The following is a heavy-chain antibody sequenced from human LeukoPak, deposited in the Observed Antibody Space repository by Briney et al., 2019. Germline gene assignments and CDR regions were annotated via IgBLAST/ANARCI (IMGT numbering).Heavy chain of an antibody. V-gene: IGHV3-7*01. Sequence: GGSLRLSCAASGFTFDDYGMSWVRQAPGKGLEWVANIKQDGSEKYYVDSVKGRFTISRDNAKNSLYLQMNSLRAEDTAVYYCASQSYGLFEYWGQGTLVTVSS. J-gene: IGHJ4*02. D-gene: IGHD3-10*01. CDR2: IKQDGSEK. CDR3: ASQSYGLFEY. CDR1: GFTFDDYG.